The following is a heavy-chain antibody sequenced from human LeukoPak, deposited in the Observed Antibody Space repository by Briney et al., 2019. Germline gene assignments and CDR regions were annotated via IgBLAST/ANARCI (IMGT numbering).Heavy chain of an antibody. CDR2: ITGSGDGT. D-gene: IGHD4-17*01. CDR3: AKDPVTSAHYYFDY. CDR1: GFTFSTYA. J-gene: IGHJ4*02. Sequence: GGSLRLSCAASGFTFSTYAMTWVRQAPGKGLEWVSSITGSGDGTSAADSVKGRFTISRDNSKNTLYLQMNSLRAEDTAVYYCAKDPVTSAHYYFDYWGQGTLVTVSS. V-gene: IGHV3-23*01.